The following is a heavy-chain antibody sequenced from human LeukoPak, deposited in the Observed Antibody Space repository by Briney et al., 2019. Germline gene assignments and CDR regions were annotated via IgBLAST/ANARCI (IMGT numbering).Heavy chain of an antibody. D-gene: IGHD2-2*01. Sequence: GGSLRLSCAASGFTFSNAWMYWVRQAPGKGLEWVGRIKSRTVGGGTTDYAAPVKGRSTISRDDSKNTLYLQMNSLKTEDTAVYYCTTAPDIVVVPAAMGEDYYYYMDVWGKGTTVTVSS. CDR1: GFTFSNAW. CDR2: IKSRTVGGGTT. V-gene: IGHV3-15*01. CDR3: TTAPDIVVVPAAMGEDYYYYMDV. J-gene: IGHJ6*03.